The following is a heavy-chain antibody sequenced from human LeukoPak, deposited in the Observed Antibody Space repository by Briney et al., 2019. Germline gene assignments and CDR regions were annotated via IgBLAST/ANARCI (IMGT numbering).Heavy chain of an antibody. CDR1: GYTLTELS. CDR3: ATGGGGYSGYGA. D-gene: IGHD5-12*01. Sequence: ASVKVSCKVSGYTLTELSMHWVRQAPGKGLEWMGGFDPEDGETIYAQKFQGRVTMTEDTSTDTAYMELSSLRSEDTAVYYCATGGGGYSGYGAWGQGTLVAVSS. CDR2: FDPEDGET. V-gene: IGHV1-24*01. J-gene: IGHJ5*02.